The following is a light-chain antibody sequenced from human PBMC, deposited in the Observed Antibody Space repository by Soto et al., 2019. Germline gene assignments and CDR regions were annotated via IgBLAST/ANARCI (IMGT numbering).Light chain of an antibody. CDR1: QGIGTA. V-gene: IGKV1-27*01. CDR3: QKYDRAPT. CDR2: TAS. J-gene: IGKJ1*01. Sequence: DIQMTQSPSSLSASVGDRVTITCRPSQGIGTALAWYQQKPGAVPKLLVHTASTLQSGVPSRFSGSGSGTDFTLTISSLQPEDVATYYCQKYDRAPTFAPGTKVEIK.